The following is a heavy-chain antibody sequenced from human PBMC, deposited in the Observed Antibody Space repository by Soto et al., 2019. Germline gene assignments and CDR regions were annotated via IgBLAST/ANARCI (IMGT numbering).Heavy chain of an antibody. V-gene: IGHV3-23*01. CDR1: GFTFINTG. CDR3: AKIGGYFDY. CDR2: ITGNGDTT. D-gene: IGHD3-22*01. J-gene: IGHJ4*02. Sequence: EVQVLQSGGGLVPPGGSLRLSCAGSGFTFINTGMSWVRQAQGQGLEWVSAITGNGDTTYYADSVKGRFTISRDNSKSTLYLQMNSLRAEDTAVYYCAKIGGYFDYWCQGTLVTVSS.